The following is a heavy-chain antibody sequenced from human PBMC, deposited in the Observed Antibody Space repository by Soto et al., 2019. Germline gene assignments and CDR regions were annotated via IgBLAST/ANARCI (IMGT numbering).Heavy chain of an antibody. CDR3: ARDIKRELRSYGMDV. Sequence: GGSLRLSCAASGFTFSSYEMNWVRQAPGKGLEWVSYISSSGSTIYYADSVKGRFTISRDNAKNSLYLQMNSLRAEDTAVYYCARDIKRELRSYGMDVWGQGTTVTVSS. CDR2: ISSSGSTI. V-gene: IGHV3-48*03. D-gene: IGHD1-7*01. J-gene: IGHJ6*02. CDR1: GFTFSSYE.